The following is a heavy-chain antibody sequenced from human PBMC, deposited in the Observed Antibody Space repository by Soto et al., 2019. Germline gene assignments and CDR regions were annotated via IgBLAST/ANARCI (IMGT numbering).Heavy chain of an antibody. CDR3: AKIALVGSFGFELARDY. J-gene: IGHJ4*02. CDR2: ISFSGDNT. V-gene: IGHV3-23*01. D-gene: IGHD2-8*02. Sequence: GGSLRLSCVASGFIFTDLAMSWVRQGPGKGLEWVAGISFSGDNTNYADSVKGRFITSRDNSKNTLYLLMNRLRAEDIGIYYYAKIALVGSFGFELARDYWGQGILVTVSS. CDR1: GFIFTDLA.